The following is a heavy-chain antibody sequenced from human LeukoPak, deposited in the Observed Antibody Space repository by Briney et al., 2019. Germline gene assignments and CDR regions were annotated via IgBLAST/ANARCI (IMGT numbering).Heavy chain of an antibody. Sequence: GASVKVSCKASGYTFTSYDINWVRQATGQGLEWMGWMNPNSGNTGYAQKFQGRVTMTRNTSISTAYMELSSLRSEDTAVYYCALLGYCSGGSCYLNYYYYMDVWGKGSTVTVSS. CDR3: ALLGYCSGGSCYLNYYYYMDV. CDR2: MNPNSGNT. V-gene: IGHV1-8*01. D-gene: IGHD2-15*01. CDR1: GYTFTSYD. J-gene: IGHJ6*03.